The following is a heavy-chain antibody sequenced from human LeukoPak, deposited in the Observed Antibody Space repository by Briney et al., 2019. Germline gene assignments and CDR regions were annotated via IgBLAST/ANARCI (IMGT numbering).Heavy chain of an antibody. D-gene: IGHD3-9*01. CDR1: GFTFSSYD. Sequence: GGSLRLCCAASGFTFSSYDMSWVRQAPGKGLEWVSGISGSGSTTKYADSVKGRFTISRDNSKNTVYLQMNSLRAGDTAIYYCTNGKYFYWSYDFDIWGQGTMITVSS. J-gene: IGHJ3*02. CDR3: TNGKYFYWSYDFDI. V-gene: IGHV3-23*01. CDR2: ISGSGSTT.